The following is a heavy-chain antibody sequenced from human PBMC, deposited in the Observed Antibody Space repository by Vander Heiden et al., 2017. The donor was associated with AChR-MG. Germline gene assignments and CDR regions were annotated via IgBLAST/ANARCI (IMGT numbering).Heavy chain of an antibody. CDR1: GFTLRSYA. J-gene: IGHJ4*02. D-gene: IGHD6-13*01. CDR2: ISRDGGDT. Sequence: EVQLLEPGGGLVQPGGSLRLSCAASGFTLRSYAVSWVRQAPGKGLEWVSAISRDGGDTYYADSVKGRFTISRDNSKNTLYLQMNSLRAEDTAVYHCATHRGYSSSWYRGNYFDYWGQGTLVTVSS. V-gene: IGHV3-23*01. CDR3: ATHRGYSSSWYRGNYFDY.